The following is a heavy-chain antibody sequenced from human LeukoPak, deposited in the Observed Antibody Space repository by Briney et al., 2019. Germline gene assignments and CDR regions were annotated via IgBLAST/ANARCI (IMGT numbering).Heavy chain of an antibody. D-gene: IGHD1-1*01. CDR1: GFTFNNYG. CDR3: ARALERPNNDAFDI. J-gene: IGHJ3*02. CDR2: ISYDGRNI. Sequence: GKSLRLSCAASGFTFNNYGMHWVRQAPGKGLEWVAVISYDGRNIHYPDSVKGRFTISRDISTDTLWLQMDSLRTEDTAVYYCARALERPNNDAFDIWGQGTMVTVSS. V-gene: IGHV3-30*03.